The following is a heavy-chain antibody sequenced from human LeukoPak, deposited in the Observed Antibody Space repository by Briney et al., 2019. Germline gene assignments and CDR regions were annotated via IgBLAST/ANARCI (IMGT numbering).Heavy chain of an antibody. D-gene: IGHD1-26*01. CDR1: GGSISSYY. V-gene: IGHV4-59*01. J-gene: IGHJ5*02. Sequence: PSETLSLTCTVSGGSISSYYWSWIRQPPGKGLEWSGYSNYNGASNYTPSLKSRVTISVATSKNQFSLNLSSVTAADTAVYYCARGYSGTYVDPWGQGTLVTVSS. CDR3: ARGYSGTYVDP. CDR2: SNYNGAS.